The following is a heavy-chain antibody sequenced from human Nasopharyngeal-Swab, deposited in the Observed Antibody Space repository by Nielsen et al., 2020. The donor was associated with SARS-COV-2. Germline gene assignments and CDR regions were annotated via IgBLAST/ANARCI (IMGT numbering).Heavy chain of an antibody. CDR3: ARAGAVAGTRGQVRLGY. V-gene: IGHV4-34*01. J-gene: IGHJ4*02. CDR2: INHSGST. D-gene: IGHD6-19*01. CDR1: GGSFSGYY. Sequence: SETLSLTCAVYGGSFSGYYWSWIRQLPGKGLEWIGEINHSGSTNYNPSLKSRVTISVDTSKNQFSLKLSSVTAADTAVYYCARAGAVAGTRGQVRLGYWGQGTLVTVSS.